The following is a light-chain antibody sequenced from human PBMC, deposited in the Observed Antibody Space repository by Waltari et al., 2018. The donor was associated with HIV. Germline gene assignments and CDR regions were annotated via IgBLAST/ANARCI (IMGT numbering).Light chain of an antibody. CDR2: RND. CDR1: MPNTASAT. J-gene: IGLJ2*01. Sequence: QSVLPHPPPPSRPPGQRVTLSCSASMPNTASATPDWYQHVPGTAPKLLMYRNDQRPSGVPDRFSGSKSGTSASLAISGLRSEDEADYYCVVWDDSLSGVVFGGGTKLTVL. CDR3: VVWDDSLSGVV. V-gene: IGLV1-47*01.